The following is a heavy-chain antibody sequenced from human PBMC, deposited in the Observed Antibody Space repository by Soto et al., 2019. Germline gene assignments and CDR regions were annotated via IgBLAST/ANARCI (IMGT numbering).Heavy chain of an antibody. CDR3: AREGQAPYYYYGRDV. J-gene: IGHJ6*02. CDR1: GYTFTNYG. CDR2: ISGYNGKT. V-gene: IGHV1-18*01. Sequence: QVQVVQSGDEVKKPGASVKVSCKASGYTFTNYGFSWVRQAPGQGLEWMGWISGYNGKTKYAEKFQGRVTMTTDTSTSTAHMELRSLRSDDTAVYYCAREGQAPYYYYGRDVWGQGTAVTVSS.